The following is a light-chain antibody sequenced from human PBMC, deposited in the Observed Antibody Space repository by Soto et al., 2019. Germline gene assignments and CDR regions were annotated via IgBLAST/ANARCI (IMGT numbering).Light chain of an antibody. CDR3: QHRSNWPPEFT. J-gene: IGKJ3*01. Sequence: EIVLTQSPATLSVSPGERATLSCRASQSISSSLAWYQQKPGQAPRLLIYDASNRATGVPSTFSGSGSGTDFTLTISSLEPEDFAVYYCQHRSNWPPEFTFGPGTKLDIK. CDR2: DAS. V-gene: IGKV3-11*01. CDR1: QSISSS.